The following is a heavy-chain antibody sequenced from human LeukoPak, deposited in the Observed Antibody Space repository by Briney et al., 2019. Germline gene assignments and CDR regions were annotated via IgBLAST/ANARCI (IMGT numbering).Heavy chain of an antibody. J-gene: IGHJ4*02. CDR3: AKDRGNNWIYPRFDS. V-gene: IGHV3-23*01. D-gene: IGHD1-7*01. CDR2: ISGSGGNL. Sequence: GGSLRLSCSASGFPFTRHTMTWVRQAPGKGLEWVSGISGSGGNLYYADSVKGRFTISRDNSKNTVHLQMNIVRADDTAIYYCAKDRGNNWIYPRFDSWGQGTLVTVSS. CDR1: GFPFTRHT.